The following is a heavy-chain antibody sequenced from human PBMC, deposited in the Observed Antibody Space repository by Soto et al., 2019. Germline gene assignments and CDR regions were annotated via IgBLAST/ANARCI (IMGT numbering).Heavy chain of an antibody. J-gene: IGHJ6*02. CDR1: GFTFSSYA. Sequence: GGSLRLSCAASGFTFSSYAMSWVRQAPGKGLEWVSAISGSGGSTYYADSVKGRFAISRDNSKNTLYLQMNSLRAEDTAVYYCAKAYCTNGVCYTASENYYYYGMDVWGQGTTVTVSS. D-gene: IGHD2-8*01. CDR2: ISGSGGST. V-gene: IGHV3-23*01. CDR3: AKAYCTNGVCYTASENYYYYGMDV.